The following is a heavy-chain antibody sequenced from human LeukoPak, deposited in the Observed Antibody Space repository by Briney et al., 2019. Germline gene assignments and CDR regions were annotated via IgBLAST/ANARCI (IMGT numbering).Heavy chain of an antibody. D-gene: IGHD3-10*01. Sequence: ASVKVSCKASGGTFSSYDINWVRQATGQGLEWMGWMNPNSGNTGYAQKFQGRVTMTRNTSISTAYMELSSLRSEDTAVYYCASALFRGVRLVDYWGQGTLVTVSS. V-gene: IGHV1-8*02. CDR1: GGTFSSYD. J-gene: IGHJ4*02. CDR3: ASALFRGVRLVDY. CDR2: MNPNSGNT.